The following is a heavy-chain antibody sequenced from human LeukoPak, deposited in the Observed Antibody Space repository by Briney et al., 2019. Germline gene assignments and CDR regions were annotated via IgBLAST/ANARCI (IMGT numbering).Heavy chain of an antibody. V-gene: IGHV3-21*01. CDR3: ARADCSSSTCYLRRSWFDP. Sequence: GGSLRLSCAGSGFSFNYYDMNWVRQAPGKGLEWVSSISPKSDFIHYSDSVRGRFTISRDNAENSLYLQMNSLKAEDTAVYYCARADCSSSTCYLRRSWFDPWGQGTLVTVSS. CDR2: ISPKSDFI. D-gene: IGHD2-2*01. CDR1: GFSFNYYD. J-gene: IGHJ5*02.